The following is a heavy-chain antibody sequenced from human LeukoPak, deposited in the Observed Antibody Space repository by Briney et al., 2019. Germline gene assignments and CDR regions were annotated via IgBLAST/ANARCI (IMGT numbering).Heavy chain of an antibody. CDR2: ISAYNGNT. CDR3: ARAEKLLAYCGGDCQDNWFDP. V-gene: IGHV1-18*01. J-gene: IGHJ5*02. CDR1: GYTFTSYG. Sequence: ASVKVSCKASGYTFTSYGISWVRQAPGQGLEWMGWISAYNGNTNYAQKLQGRVTMTPDTSTSTAYMELRSLRSDDTAVYYCARAEKLLAYCGGDCQDNWFDPWGQGTLVTVSS. D-gene: IGHD2-21*02.